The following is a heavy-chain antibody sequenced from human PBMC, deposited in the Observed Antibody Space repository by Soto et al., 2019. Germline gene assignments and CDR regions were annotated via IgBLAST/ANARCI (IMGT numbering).Heavy chain of an antibody. CDR2: MNPNNGNA. Sequence: ASMKVSCKASGFTFITYDFSWVRRAAGQGLEWMGWMNPNNGNAGFAQKFRGRINRTRNTSISTAYLELSSLRSDDSAVYFCARRKERSGPYYLDLWGQGTQVTVSS. V-gene: IGHV1-8*01. D-gene: IGHD6-25*01. CDR3: ARRKERSGPYYLDL. J-gene: IGHJ4*02. CDR1: GFTFITYD.